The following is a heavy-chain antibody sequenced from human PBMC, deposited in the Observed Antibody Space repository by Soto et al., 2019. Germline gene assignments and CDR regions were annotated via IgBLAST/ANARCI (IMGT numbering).Heavy chain of an antibody. CDR1: GFTFSDYY. V-gene: IGHV3-11*01. D-gene: IGHD3-10*01. CDR2: ISSSGSTI. Sequence: QVQLVESGGGLVRPGGSLRLSCAASGFTFSDYYMSWIRQAPGQGLEWVSYISSSGSTIYYADSVKGRFTISRDNAMNSLYLRMNSQRAEDTAMYYCAAPSSGVLLWFGEVTAVNIWGQGTMVPVSS. CDR3: AAPSSGVLLWFGEVTAVNI. J-gene: IGHJ3*02.